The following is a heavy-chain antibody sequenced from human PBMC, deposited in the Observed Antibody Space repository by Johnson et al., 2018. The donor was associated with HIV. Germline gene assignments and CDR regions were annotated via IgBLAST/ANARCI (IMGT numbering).Heavy chain of an antibody. Sequence: VQLVESGGGLVKPGGSLRLSCAASGFTFSDYWMHWVRQAPGKGLVWVSRINSEGSSTTYADSVKGRFTISRDNSKNTLYLQMNSLRAEDTALYYCAKDKYSSSPDAFEIWGQGTMVTVSS. V-gene: IGHV3-74*01. CDR2: INSEGSST. CDR1: GFTFSDYW. D-gene: IGHD6-13*01. CDR3: AKDKYSSSPDAFEI. J-gene: IGHJ3*02.